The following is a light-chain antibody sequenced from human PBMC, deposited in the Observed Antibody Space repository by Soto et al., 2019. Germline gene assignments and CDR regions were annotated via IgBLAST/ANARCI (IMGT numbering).Light chain of an antibody. CDR2: GAS. CDR3: HQRQSWPRT. V-gene: IGKV3D-20*02. Sequence: EIVLTQSPDTLSLSPGERATLSCRASQSVSSDYLVWYQQKPGLPPRLLIYGASRRVTGIPDRFSGSGSGTDFTLTISDVEPEDFAVYYCHQRQSWPRTFGQGTKVDIK. CDR1: QSVSSDY. J-gene: IGKJ1*01.